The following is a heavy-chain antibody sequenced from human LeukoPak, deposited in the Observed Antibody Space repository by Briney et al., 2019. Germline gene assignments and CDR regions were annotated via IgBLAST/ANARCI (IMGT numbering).Heavy chain of an antibody. CDR2: IYYSGST. Sequence: SETLSLTCTVSGGSISSYYWSWIRQPPGKGLEWIGYIYYSGSTNYNPSLKSRVTISVDTSKNQFPLKLSSVTAADTAVYYCARIAVDAFDIWGQGTMVTVSS. CDR3: ARIAVDAFDI. V-gene: IGHV4-59*01. CDR1: GGSISSYY. J-gene: IGHJ3*02.